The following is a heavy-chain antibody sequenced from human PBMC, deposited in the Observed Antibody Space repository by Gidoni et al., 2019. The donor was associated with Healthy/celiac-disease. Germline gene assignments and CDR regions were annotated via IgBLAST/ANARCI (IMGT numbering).Heavy chain of an antibody. CDR2: IKSKTGGGTT. Sequence: EVQLVENGGGLVKPGGSLRLSCEASGFTFSNTWMSWVRQAPGKGLEWVGRIKSKTGGGTTDYAAPVKGRFTISRDDSKNTLYLQMNSLKTEDTAVYYCTTGGATSFYWGQGTLVTVSS. CDR1: GFTFSNTW. CDR3: TTGGATSFY. J-gene: IGHJ4*02. V-gene: IGHV3-15*01. D-gene: IGHD1-26*01.